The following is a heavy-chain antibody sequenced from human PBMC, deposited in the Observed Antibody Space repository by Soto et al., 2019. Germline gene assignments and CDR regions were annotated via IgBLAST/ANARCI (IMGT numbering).Heavy chain of an antibody. V-gene: IGHV3-48*01. CDR1: GFTFSSYD. Sequence: EVQLLESGGGLVQPGGSLRLSCAASGFTFSSYDMNWVCQAPGKGLEWVSYISSSSSTIYYADSVKGRFTISRDNAKNSLYLQMNSLRAEDTAVYYCAGHGGQWLNWFDPWGQGILVTVSS. D-gene: IGHD6-19*01. CDR3: AGHGGQWLNWFDP. CDR2: ISSSSSTI. J-gene: IGHJ5*02.